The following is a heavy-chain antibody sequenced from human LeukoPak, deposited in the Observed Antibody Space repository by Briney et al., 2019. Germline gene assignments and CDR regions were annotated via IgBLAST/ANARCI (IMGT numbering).Heavy chain of an antibody. Sequence: PSQTLSLTCAVSGGSISSGGYYWSWIRQHPGKGLEWIGYIHYSGSTYYNPSLKSRVTISIDTSKNQFSLKLNSMTAADTAVYYCARDEVDYGERDSYYYGVDVWGQGTTVTVSS. CDR1: GGSISSGGYY. CDR2: IHYSGST. V-gene: IGHV4-31*11. J-gene: IGHJ6*02. CDR3: ARDEVDYGERDSYYYGVDV. D-gene: IGHD4-17*01.